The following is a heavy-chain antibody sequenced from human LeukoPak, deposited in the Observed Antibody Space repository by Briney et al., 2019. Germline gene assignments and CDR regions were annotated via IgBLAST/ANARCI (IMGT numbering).Heavy chain of an antibody. CDR3: AKIQGYFDY. V-gene: IGHV3-23*01. CDR2: ITGSGGTT. CDR1: GFTFSSYG. J-gene: IGHJ4*02. Sequence: PGGSLRLSCAASGFTFSSYGMSWVRQAPGKGLQWVSAITGSGGTTYYADSVKGRFTISRDNSKNTLYLQMNSLRAEDTPVYYCAKIQGYFDYWAQGNRVTVSS.